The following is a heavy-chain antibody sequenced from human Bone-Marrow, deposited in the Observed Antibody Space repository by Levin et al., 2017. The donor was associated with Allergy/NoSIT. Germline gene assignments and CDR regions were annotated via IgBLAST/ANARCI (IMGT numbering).Heavy chain of an antibody. D-gene: IGHD3-9*01. CDR3: ARGVGRNALQDRFDCWFDA. CDR2: INPDNGGT. J-gene: IGHJ5*02. CDR1: GYTFIGYY. Sequence: ASVKVSCKASGYTFIGYYMHWVRQAPGQGLEWMGWINPDNGGTHSAEKFQGRVTMTRDTSINAVFLDLNSLTSDDTAVYFCARGVGRNALQDRFDCWFDAWRQGALVTVSS. V-gene: IGHV1-2*02.